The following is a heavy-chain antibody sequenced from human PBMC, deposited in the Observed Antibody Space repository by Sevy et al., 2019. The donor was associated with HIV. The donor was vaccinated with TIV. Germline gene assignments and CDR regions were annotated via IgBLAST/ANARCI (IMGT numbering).Heavy chain of an antibody. J-gene: IGHJ6*02. V-gene: IGHV3-11*01. CDR3: ARESRRCSNGVCYGYYGLDV. D-gene: IGHD2-8*01. Sequence: GGSLSLSCAASGFIFSDYYMSWIRQAPGKGLEWVSYISLSGSTIYYADSVKGRFTISRDNAKNSLYLQMNSLRAEDTAVYFCARESRRCSNGVCYGYYGLDVWGQGTTVTVSS. CDR2: ISLSGSTI. CDR1: GFIFSDYY.